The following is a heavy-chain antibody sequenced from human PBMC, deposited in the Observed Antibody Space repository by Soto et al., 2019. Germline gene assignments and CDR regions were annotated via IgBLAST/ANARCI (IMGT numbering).Heavy chain of an antibody. J-gene: IGHJ4*02. V-gene: IGHV1-69*06. Sequence: SVKVSCKASGCTFSSYAISWVRQAPGQGREWMGGIIPIFGTANYAQKFQGRVTITADKSTSTAYMELSSLRSEDTAVYYCARLQGLYDRSGYSDYYFDYWGQGTLVTVSS. CDR3: ARLQGLYDRSGYSDYYFDY. CDR2: IIPIFGTA. CDR1: GCTFSSYA. D-gene: IGHD3-22*01.